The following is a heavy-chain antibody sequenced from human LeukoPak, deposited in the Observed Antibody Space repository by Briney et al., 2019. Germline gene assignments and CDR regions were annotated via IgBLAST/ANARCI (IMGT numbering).Heavy chain of an antibody. D-gene: IGHD1-26*01. CDR3: AKARVGATTSYGY. V-gene: IGHV3-23*01. Sequence: GGSLRLSCAASGFTFGTHAFSWVRQAPGKGLEWVSAISDTGYWTFYADSVKGRFTISRDNSKNTLYLQMNSLRAEDTAVYYCAKARVGATTSYGYWGQGTLVTVSS. J-gene: IGHJ4*02. CDR1: GFTFGTHA. CDR2: ISDTGYWT.